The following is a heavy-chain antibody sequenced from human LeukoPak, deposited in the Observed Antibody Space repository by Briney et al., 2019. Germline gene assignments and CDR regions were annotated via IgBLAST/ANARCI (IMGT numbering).Heavy chain of an antibody. V-gene: IGHV1-2*02. CDR3: ARGFAEAGTTTGAFDI. CDR2: LNPNSGGT. Sequence: GASVKVSCKDSEYTFSGYYVHWVRQAPGQGLEWMGWLNPNSGGTNYAQKFQGRVTMTRDTSISTAYMELRRLGSDDTAVYYCARGFAEAGTTTGAFDIWGHGTMVTVSS. CDR1: EYTFSGYY. J-gene: IGHJ3*02. D-gene: IGHD1-7*01.